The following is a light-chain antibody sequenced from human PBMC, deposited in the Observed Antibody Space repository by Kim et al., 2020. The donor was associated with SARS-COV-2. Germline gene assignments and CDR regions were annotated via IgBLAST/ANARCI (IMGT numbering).Light chain of an antibody. CDR3: QAWGTGTWM. V-gene: IGLV4-69*01. CDR1: SGHNIYA. J-gene: IGLJ3*02. Sequence: QLVLTQSPSASASLGASVKLTCTLSSGHNIYAVAWHQQQPEKGPRYLMKLNSDGSHNKGDGIPDRFSGSSSGAERYLTISSLQSEDEADYYCQAWGTGTWMFGGGTKLTVL. CDR2: LNSDGSH.